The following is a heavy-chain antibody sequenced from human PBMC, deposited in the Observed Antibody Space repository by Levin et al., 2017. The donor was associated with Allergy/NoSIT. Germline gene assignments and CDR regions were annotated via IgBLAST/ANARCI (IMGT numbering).Heavy chain of an antibody. V-gene: IGHV4-61*01. CDR1: GGSVSSGSYY. D-gene: IGHD5-12*01. Sequence: PGGSLRLSCTVSGGSVSSGSYYWSWIRQPPGKGLEWIGYIYYSGSTNYNPSLKSRVTISVDTSKNQFSLKLSSVTAADTAVYYCARDGRGYSGYDVDVWGKGTTVTVSS. CDR2: IYYSGST. CDR3: ARDGRGYSGYDVDV. J-gene: IGHJ6*03.